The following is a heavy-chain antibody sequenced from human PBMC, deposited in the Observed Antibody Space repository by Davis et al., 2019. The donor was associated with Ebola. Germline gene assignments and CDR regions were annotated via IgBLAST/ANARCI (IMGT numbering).Heavy chain of an antibody. CDR3: ARDPYCSGGSCLPNWFDP. Sequence: AASVKVSCKASGGTFSSYAISWVRQAPGQGLEWMGWINAGNGNTKYSQKFQGRVTITRDTSASTAYMELSSLRSEDTAVYYCARDPYCSGGSCLPNWFDPWGQGTLVTVSS. D-gene: IGHD2-15*01. J-gene: IGHJ5*02. CDR1: GGTFSSYA. CDR2: INAGNGNT. V-gene: IGHV1-3*01.